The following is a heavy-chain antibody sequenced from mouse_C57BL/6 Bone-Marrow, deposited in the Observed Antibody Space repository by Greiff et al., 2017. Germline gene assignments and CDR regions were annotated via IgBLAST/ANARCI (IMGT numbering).Heavy chain of an antibody. CDR2: ISPGGGYT. J-gene: IGHJ4*01. Sequence: VQLQQSGAELVRPGTSVKMSCKASGYTFTNYWIGWAKQRPGHGLEWIGDISPGGGYTNYNEKFKGQATLTADNSSSTAYMQFSSLTSEDSAIYYCARYDWGYAMDYWGQGTSVTVSS. CDR1: GYTFTNYW. V-gene: IGHV1-63*01. CDR3: ARYDWGYAMDY. D-gene: IGHD2-12*01.